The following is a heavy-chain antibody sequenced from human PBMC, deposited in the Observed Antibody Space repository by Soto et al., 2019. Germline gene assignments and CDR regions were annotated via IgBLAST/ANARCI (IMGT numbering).Heavy chain of an antibody. CDR3: AKEGYSSGWYGYYYYGMDV. CDR1: GFTLSSYG. J-gene: IGHJ6*02. D-gene: IGHD6-19*01. V-gene: IGHV3-30*18. Sequence: GGSLRLSCAASGFTLSSYGMHWVRQAPGKGLEWVAVISYDGSNKYYADSVKGRFTISRDNSKNTLYLQMNSLRAEDTAVYYCAKEGYSSGWYGYYYYGMDVWGQGTTVTVSS. CDR2: ISYDGSNK.